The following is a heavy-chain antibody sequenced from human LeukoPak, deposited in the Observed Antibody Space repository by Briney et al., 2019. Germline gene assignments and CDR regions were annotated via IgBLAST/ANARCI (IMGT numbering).Heavy chain of an antibody. CDR3: AKRVFVATIWSAFDI. J-gene: IGHJ3*02. V-gene: IGHV3-23*01. Sequence: AESLRLSCAASGFIFNNYVMSWARQSPGKGLDWVSTISGTDGAIYYAATVKGRFTIPRDNSKNTLFLQMNSLRAEDTAVYYCAKRVFVATIWSAFDIWGLGTRVTVSS. CDR2: ISGTDGAI. D-gene: IGHD5-24*01. CDR1: GFIFNNYV.